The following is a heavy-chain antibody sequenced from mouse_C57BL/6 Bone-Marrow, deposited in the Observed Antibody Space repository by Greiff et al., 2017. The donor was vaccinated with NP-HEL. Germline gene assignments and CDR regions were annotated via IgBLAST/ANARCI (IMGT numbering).Heavy chain of an antibody. CDR3: ARERITTVEAMDY. D-gene: IGHD1-1*01. Sequence: QVQLQQPGAELVRPGSSVKLSCKASGYTFTSYWMHWVKQRPIQGLEWIGNIDPSDSETHYNQKFKDKATLTVDRSSSTAYMQLSSLTSEDSAVYYCARERITTVEAMDYWGQGTSVTVSS. CDR1: GYTFTSYW. J-gene: IGHJ4*01. V-gene: IGHV1-52*01. CDR2: IDPSDSET.